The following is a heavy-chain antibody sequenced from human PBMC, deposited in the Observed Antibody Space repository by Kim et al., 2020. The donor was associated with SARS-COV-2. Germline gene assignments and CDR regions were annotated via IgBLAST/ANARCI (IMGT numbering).Heavy chain of an antibody. CDR1: GFTFSSYG. CDR2: ISYDGSNK. Sequence: GGSLRLSCAASGFTFSSYGMHWVRQAPGKGLEWVAVISYDGSNKYYADSVKGRFTISRDNSKNTLYLQMNSLRAEDTAVYYCAKDLSSSWYGIYYYYYGMDVWGQGTTVTVSS. D-gene: IGHD6-13*01. J-gene: IGHJ6*02. V-gene: IGHV3-30*18. CDR3: AKDLSSSWYGIYYYYYGMDV.